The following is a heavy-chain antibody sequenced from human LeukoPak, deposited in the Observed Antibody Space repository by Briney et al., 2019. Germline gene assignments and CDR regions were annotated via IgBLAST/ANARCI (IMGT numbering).Heavy chain of an antibody. CDR2: INPNSGGT. Sequence: WASVKVSCEASGYTFTGYYMHWVRQAPGQGLEWMGWINPNSGGTNYAQKFQGRVTMTRDTSISTAYMELSRLRSDDTAVYYCTRDLPALSAFDIWGQGTMVTVSS. CDR3: TRDLPALSAFDI. V-gene: IGHV1-2*02. CDR1: GYTFTGYY. J-gene: IGHJ3*02.